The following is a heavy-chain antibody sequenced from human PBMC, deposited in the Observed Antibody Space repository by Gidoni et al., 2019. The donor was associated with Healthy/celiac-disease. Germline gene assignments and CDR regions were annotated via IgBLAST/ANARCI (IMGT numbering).Heavy chain of an antibody. D-gene: IGHD3-10*01. J-gene: IGHJ6*02. V-gene: IGHV1-8*01. Sequence: QVQLVQSGAEAKKPGASVKVSCKAFGYTFTSYDINWVRQATGQGLEWMGWMNPKSGNTGHAKKFQGRVTMTRDTSISTAYMELSSLRSEDTAVYYCARSPLRAYYYYGMDVWGQGTTVTVSS. CDR1: GYTFTSYD. CDR2: MNPKSGNT. CDR3: ARSPLRAYYYYGMDV.